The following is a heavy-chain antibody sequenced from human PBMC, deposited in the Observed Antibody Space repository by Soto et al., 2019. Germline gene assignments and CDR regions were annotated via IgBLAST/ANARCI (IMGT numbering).Heavy chain of an antibody. V-gene: IGHV4-59*01. D-gene: IGHD3-22*01. CDR1: GGSISTYY. CDR2: IYFRGTT. CDR3: ARMNYYDTSGYPFDY. Sequence: LTCTVSGGSISTYYWSWIRQPPGKGLEWIGYIYFRGTTNYNPSLKSRVTMSADTSKNQFSLKLNSVTAADTAVYYCARMNYYDTSGYPFDYWGQGTLVTVS. J-gene: IGHJ4*02.